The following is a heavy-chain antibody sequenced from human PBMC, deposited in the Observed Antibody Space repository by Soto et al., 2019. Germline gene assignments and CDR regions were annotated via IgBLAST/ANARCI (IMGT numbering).Heavy chain of an antibody. D-gene: IGHD2-21*01. CDR1: GFALSSYW. V-gene: IGHV3-7*01. CDR3: ARLVILALYDAFDI. CDR2: IKQDGSET. J-gene: IGHJ3*02. Sequence: GGSLRLSCAGSGFALSSYWMSWVRQDPGKGLEWVASIKQDGSETYYVDFVKGRFTISRDNAKNSLYLQMNNLGVDDTAVYYCARLVILALYDAFDIWGQGTVVTV.